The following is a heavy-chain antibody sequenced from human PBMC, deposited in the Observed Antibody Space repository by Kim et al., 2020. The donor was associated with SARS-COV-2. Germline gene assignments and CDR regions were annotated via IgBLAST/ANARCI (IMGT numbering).Heavy chain of an antibody. V-gene: IGHV3-21*01. CDR1: GFTFSSYS. Sequence: GGSLRLSCAASGFTFSSYSMNWVRQAPGKGLEWVSSISSSSSYIYYADSVKGRFTISRDNAKNSLYLQMNSLRAEDTAVYYCARVSMVRGDKEFDYWGQGTLVTVSS. J-gene: IGHJ4*02. D-gene: IGHD3-10*01. CDR3: ARVSMVRGDKEFDY. CDR2: ISSSSSYI.